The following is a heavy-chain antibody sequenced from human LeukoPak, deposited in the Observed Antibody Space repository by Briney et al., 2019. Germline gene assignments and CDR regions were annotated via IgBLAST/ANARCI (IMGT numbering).Heavy chain of an antibody. CDR2: IRYDGSNK. Sequence: GGSLRLSCAASGFTFSSYGMHWVRQAPGKGLEWVAFIRYDGSNKYYADSVKGRFTISRDNAKNTLYLQMNSLRAEDTAVYYCAREVRYDSSGYYYQWGQGTLVTVSS. V-gene: IGHV3-30*02. CDR3: AREVRYDSSGYYYQ. J-gene: IGHJ4*02. D-gene: IGHD3-22*01. CDR1: GFTFSSYG.